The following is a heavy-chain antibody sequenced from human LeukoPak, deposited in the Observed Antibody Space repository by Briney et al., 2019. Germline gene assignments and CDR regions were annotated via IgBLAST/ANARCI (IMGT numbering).Heavy chain of an antibody. V-gene: IGHV4-59*01. CDR3: VRRAVSAGGVFDV. CDR2: ISYSGST. J-gene: IGHJ3*01. D-gene: IGHD2-8*02. CDR1: GGSISGYY. Sequence: SETLSLTCTVSGGSISGYYWSWIRQSPGKGLEWTGYISYSGSTSYNPSLKSRLTISVDTSTNQISLKLNSLSDADTAIYYCVRRAVSAGGVFDVWGQGTLVTVS.